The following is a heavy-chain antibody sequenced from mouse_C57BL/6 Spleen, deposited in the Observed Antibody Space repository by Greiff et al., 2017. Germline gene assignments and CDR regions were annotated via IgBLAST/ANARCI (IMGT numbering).Heavy chain of an antibody. Sequence: QVQLQQPGAELVKPGASVKLSCKASGYTFTSYWMHWVKQRPGKGLEWIGQIYPGDGDTNYNGKFKGKATLTADKSSSTAYMQLSSLTSEDSAVYFCARDYGSSTGFAYWGQGTLVTVSA. V-gene: IGHV1-80*01. CDR3: ARDYGSSTGFAY. J-gene: IGHJ3*01. D-gene: IGHD1-1*01. CDR2: IYPGDGDT. CDR1: GYTFTSYW.